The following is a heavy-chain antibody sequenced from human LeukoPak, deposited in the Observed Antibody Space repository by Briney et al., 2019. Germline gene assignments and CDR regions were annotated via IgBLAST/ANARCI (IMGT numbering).Heavy chain of an antibody. V-gene: IGHV3-21*01. CDR2: ISSSSSYI. CDR3: ARESYSGYDEPGTTLDY. CDR1: GFTFSNFW. Sequence: SGGSLRLSCAASGFTFSNFWMNWVRQAPGKGLEWVSSISSSSSYIYYADSVKGRFTISRDNAKNSLYLQMNSLRAEDTAVYYCARESYSGYDEPGTTLDYWGQGTLVTVSS. J-gene: IGHJ4*02. D-gene: IGHD5-12*01.